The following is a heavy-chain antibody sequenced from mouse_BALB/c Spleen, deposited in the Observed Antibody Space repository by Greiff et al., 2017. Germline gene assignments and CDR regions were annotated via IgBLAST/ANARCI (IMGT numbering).Heavy chain of an antibody. CDR1: GYSITSGYY. Sequence: ESGPGLVKPSQSLSLTCSVTGYSITSGYYWNWIRQFPGNKLEWMGYISYDGSNNYNPSLKNRISITRDTSKNQFFLKLNSVTTEDTATYYCARDYYGNYDYAMDDWGQGTSVTVSS. CDR3: ARDYYGNYDYAMDD. D-gene: IGHD2-1*01. J-gene: IGHJ4*01. V-gene: IGHV3-6*02. CDR2: ISYDGSN.